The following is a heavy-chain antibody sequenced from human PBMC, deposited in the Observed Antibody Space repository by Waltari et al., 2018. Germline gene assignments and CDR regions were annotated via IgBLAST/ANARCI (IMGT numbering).Heavy chain of an antibody. Sequence: QVQLQESGPGLVKPSETLSLTCTVSGYSISSGYYWGWIRQPPGKGLEWIGSIYHSGSTYYTPSLKSRVTISVDTSKNQFSLKLSSVTAADTAVYYCARDSTGTTWLDAFDIWGQGTMVTVSS. J-gene: IGHJ3*02. CDR2: IYHSGST. D-gene: IGHD1-7*01. CDR1: GYSISSGYY. V-gene: IGHV4-38-2*02. CDR3: ARDSTGTTWLDAFDI.